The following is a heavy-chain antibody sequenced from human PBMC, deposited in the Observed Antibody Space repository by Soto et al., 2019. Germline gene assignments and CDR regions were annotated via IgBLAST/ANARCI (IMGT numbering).Heavy chain of an antibody. CDR2: ISFDENNK. D-gene: IGHD2-15*01. J-gene: IGHJ6*02. CDR3: ARDCWDCSGGGCNPHQLNFFAMDV. Sequence: QVHLVESGGGGVQPGRSKRLSCVVSGFTFNDYAIHWVRQAPGKGLEWVAVISFDENNKFYADSVKGRFTISRDRSKTTAYLQMNSLRDEDTAVYYCARDCWDCSGGGCNPHQLNFFAMDVWGQGTTVTVSS. CDR1: GFTFNDYA. V-gene: IGHV3-30*03.